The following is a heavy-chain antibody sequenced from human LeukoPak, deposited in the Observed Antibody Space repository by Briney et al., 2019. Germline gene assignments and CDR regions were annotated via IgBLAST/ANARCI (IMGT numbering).Heavy chain of an antibody. Sequence: PSETLSLTCAVYGGSLSGYYWNWIRQPPGKGLEWIGYIYSSGSTDYAPSLKSRVTISVDTSKNQFSLKLNSVTAADTAVYYCARETRSGWYGVDYWGQGTLVTVSS. CDR3: ARETRSGWYGVDY. CDR2: IYSSGST. J-gene: IGHJ4*02. D-gene: IGHD6-19*01. V-gene: IGHV4-59*01. CDR1: GGSLSGYY.